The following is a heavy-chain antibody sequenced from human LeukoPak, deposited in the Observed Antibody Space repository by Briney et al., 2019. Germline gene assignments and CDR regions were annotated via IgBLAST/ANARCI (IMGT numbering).Heavy chain of an antibody. CDR1: GFTFSDYY. Sequence: NPGGSLRLSCAASGFTFSDYYMSWIRQAPGKGLEWVSYISSSGSTIYYADSVKGRFTISRDNAKNSLYLQMNSLRAEDTAVYYCAREGGHYYDSSGYYLPGWFDPWGQGTLVTVSS. D-gene: IGHD3-22*01. V-gene: IGHV3-11*01. CDR3: AREGGHYYDSSGYYLPGWFDP. CDR2: ISSSGSTI. J-gene: IGHJ5*02.